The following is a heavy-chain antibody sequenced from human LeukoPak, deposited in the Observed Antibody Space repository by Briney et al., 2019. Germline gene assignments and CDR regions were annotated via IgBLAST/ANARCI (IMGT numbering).Heavy chain of an antibody. J-gene: IGHJ6*02. CDR2: INPDSGGT. CDR3: ARDTVVMSTPYYYYYGMDV. Sequence: ASVKVSCKASGYTFTGYYIHWVRQAPGQGLEWMGWINPDSGGTNSAQNFQGRVTMTRDTSISTAYMELNRLRSDDTAVYHCARDTVVMSTPYYYYYGMDVWGQGTTVTVSS. V-gene: IGHV1-2*02. CDR1: GYTFTGYY. D-gene: IGHD4-23*01.